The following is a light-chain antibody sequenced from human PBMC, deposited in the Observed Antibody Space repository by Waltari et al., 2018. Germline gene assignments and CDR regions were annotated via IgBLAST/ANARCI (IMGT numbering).Light chain of an antibody. CDR1: QGLNNW. Sequence: TCRAMQGLNNWLAWYQQKPGKSPKLLMYKASTLENGVPSRFSGNGAGTEFTLTISSLQPDDVATYYCQQYNGNSRTFGQGSNVEIK. V-gene: IGKV1-5*03. CDR2: KAS. J-gene: IGKJ1*01. CDR3: QQYNGNSRT.